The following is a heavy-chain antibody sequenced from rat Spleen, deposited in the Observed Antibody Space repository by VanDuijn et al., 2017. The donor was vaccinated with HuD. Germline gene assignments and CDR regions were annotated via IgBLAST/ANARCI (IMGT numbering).Heavy chain of an antibody. V-gene: IGHV5-17*01. CDR3: ARPTTVIPFNY. CDR2: IVDDGSNT. CDR1: GFTFSDFD. D-gene: IGHD1-11*01. J-gene: IGHJ2*01. Sequence: EVQLVESGGGQVQPGRSLKLSCVASGFTFSDFDMAWVRQAPKKGLEWVAAIVDDGSNTFYRDSVKDRLTIFRDNAKSTLSRQVDSLRSEYTAIYYCARPTTVIPFNYWGQGVMVTVSS.